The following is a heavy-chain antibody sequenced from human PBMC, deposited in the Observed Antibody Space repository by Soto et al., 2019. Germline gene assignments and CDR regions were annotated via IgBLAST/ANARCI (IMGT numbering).Heavy chain of an antibody. CDR2: INHSGST. D-gene: IGHD3-10*01. CDR3: ARELYGSGSYSIYYYYYGMDV. CDR1: GGSFSGYY. Sequence: SETLSLTCAVYGGSFSGYYWSWIRQPPGKGLEWIGEINHSGSTNYNPSLKSRVTISVDTSKNQFSLKLSSVTAADTAVYYCARELYGSGSYSIYYYYYGMDVWGQGTTVPVSS. J-gene: IGHJ6*02. V-gene: IGHV4-34*01.